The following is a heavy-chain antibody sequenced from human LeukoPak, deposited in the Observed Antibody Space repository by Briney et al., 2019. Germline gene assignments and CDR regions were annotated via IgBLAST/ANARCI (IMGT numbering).Heavy chain of an antibody. D-gene: IGHD3-22*01. V-gene: IGHV3-21*01. J-gene: IGHJ4*02. Sequence: GGSLRLSCAASGFTFSSYSMNWVRQAPGKGLEWVSSISSSSSYIYYADSVKGRFTISRDNAKNSLYLQMNSLRAEDTAVYYCAKDRATMIVAWDYWGQGTLVTVSS. CDR2: ISSSSSYI. CDR1: GFTFSSYS. CDR3: AKDRATMIVAWDY.